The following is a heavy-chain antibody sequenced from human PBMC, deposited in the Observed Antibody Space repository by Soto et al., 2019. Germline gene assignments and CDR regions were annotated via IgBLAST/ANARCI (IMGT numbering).Heavy chain of an antibody. CDR1: GGTFSSYA. CDR3: ARDVERYFDWLLYY. Sequence: GASVKVSCKASGGTFSSYAISWVRQAPGQGLEWMGGIIPIFGTANYAQKFQGRVTITADESTSTAYMELSSLRSEDTAVYYCARDVERYFDWLLYYWGQGTLVTVSS. D-gene: IGHD3-9*01. J-gene: IGHJ4*02. CDR2: IIPIFGTA. V-gene: IGHV1-69*13.